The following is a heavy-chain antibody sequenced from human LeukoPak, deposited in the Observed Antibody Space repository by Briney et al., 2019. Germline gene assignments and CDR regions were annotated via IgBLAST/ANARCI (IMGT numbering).Heavy chain of an antibody. CDR2: IHNDGNT. CDR1: GLDVSINY. J-gene: IGHJ4*02. Sequence: PGGSLRLSCAASGLDVSINYMNWIRQSPEKGLEWVSIIHNDGNTYYAHSVKGRFTVSRDNSKNTVSLQMDSLRAEDTAVYYCAKDGAPYSNYAYTLDYWGQGTLVTVSS. D-gene: IGHD4-11*01. CDR3: AKDGAPYSNYAYTLDY. V-gene: IGHV3-66*01.